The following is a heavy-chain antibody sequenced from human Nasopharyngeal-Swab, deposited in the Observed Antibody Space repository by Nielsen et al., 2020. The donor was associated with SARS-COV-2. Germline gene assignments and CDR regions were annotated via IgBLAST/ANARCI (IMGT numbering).Heavy chain of an antibody. CDR1: GFTFSTYW. CDR3: ARLLEVGGTPLDY. CDR2: IKQDGSEK. Sequence: GESLKISCATSGFTFSTYWMTWVRQAPGKGLEWVANIKQDGSEKYYIDSVKGRFTTSRDNAKNSLFLQMNSLRVADTAVYYCARLLEVGGTPLDYWGQGTLVSVSS. J-gene: IGHJ4*02. D-gene: IGHD6-19*01. V-gene: IGHV3-7*01.